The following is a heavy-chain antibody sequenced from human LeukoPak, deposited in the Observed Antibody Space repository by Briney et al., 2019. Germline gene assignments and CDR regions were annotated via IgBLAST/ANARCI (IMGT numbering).Heavy chain of an antibody. Sequence: ASVTVSCKASGYIFTGYYMHWVRQAPGQGLEWMGYFYPNSGGTNYAQRFQGRVTMTWDTSISTACMELTSLRSDDTAVYYCAREPSGSGSFDYWGQGALVTVSS. CDR1: GYIFTGYY. D-gene: IGHD3-10*01. CDR2: FYPNSGGT. J-gene: IGHJ4*02. CDR3: AREPSGSGSFDY. V-gene: IGHV1-2*02.